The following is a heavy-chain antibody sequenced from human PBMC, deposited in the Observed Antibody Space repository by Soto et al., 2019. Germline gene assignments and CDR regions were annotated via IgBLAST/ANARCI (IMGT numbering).Heavy chain of an antibody. Sequence: ASVKVSCKASGYTFTSYDINWVRQATGQGLEWMGWLNPISGNTGYAQKFQGRVTMTRDNSISTAYMEMSGLRSEDTAVYYCARVPAGYSLYYYYYMDVWGTGTTVTVSS. CDR1: GYTFTSYD. CDR2: LNPISGNT. CDR3: ARVPAGYSLYYYYYMDV. V-gene: IGHV1-8*01. J-gene: IGHJ6*03. D-gene: IGHD3-9*01.